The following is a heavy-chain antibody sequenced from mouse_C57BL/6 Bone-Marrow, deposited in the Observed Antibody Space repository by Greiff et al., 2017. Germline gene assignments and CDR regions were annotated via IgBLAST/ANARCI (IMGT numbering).Heavy chain of an antibody. J-gene: IGHJ3*01. CDR2: IDPSDSYT. CDR3: ARSGSYPAWLAY. CDR1: GYTFTSYW. D-gene: IGHD1-1*02. Sequence: QVQLQQPGAELVRPGTSVKLSCKASGYTFTSYWMPWVKQRPGQGLEWIGVIDPSDSYTNYNQKFKGKATLTVDTSSSTAYMQLSSLTSGDSAVYYCARSGSYPAWLAYWGQGTLVTVSA. V-gene: IGHV1-59*01.